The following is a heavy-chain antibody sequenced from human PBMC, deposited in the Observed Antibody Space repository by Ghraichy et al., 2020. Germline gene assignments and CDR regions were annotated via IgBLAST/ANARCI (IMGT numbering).Heavy chain of an antibody. CDR1: GFTFTDYW. D-gene: IGHD3-16*01. CDR2: INRPGSTT. Sequence: GGSLRLSCAASGFTFTDYWMHWVRQAPGKGLVWVSRINRPGSTTDYADSVKGRFTISRDNAKNILYLQMNSLRTEDTALYYCARDLRGIADYWGQGTLVTVSS. CDR3: ARDLRGIADY. V-gene: IGHV3-74*01. J-gene: IGHJ4*02.